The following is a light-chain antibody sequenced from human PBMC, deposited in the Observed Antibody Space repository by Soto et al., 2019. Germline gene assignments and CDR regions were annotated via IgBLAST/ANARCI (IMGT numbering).Light chain of an antibody. CDR3: CSYTSSRTLV. Sequence: QSALTQPASVSGSPGQSITISCTGTSSDVGGYNYVSWYQQRPGKAPKLMIYDVSNRPSGVSNRFSGSKSGNTASLTISGLQAGDEADYHCCSYTSSRTLVFGGGTNLTVL. CDR2: DVS. CDR1: SSDVGGYNY. J-gene: IGLJ2*01. V-gene: IGLV2-14*01.